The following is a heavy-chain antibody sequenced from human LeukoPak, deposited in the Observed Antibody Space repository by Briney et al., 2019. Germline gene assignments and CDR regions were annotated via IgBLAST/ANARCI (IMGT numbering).Heavy chain of an antibody. J-gene: IGHJ4*02. CDR2: IISSSGYI. V-gene: IGHV3-21*01. D-gene: IGHD4-17*01. Sequence: GGSLRLSCAASGFIFSSYTMNWVRQAPGKGLEWVSSIISSSGYIYYADSVKGRFPISRDNAENSLFVQMNSLRAEDTAVYYCARDGADYGDSPDYWGQGTLVTVSS. CDR3: ARDGADYGDSPDY. CDR1: GFIFSSYT.